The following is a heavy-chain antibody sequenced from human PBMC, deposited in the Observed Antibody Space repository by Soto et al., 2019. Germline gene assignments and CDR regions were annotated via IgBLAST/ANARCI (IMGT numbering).Heavy chain of an antibody. CDR3: ASRRGQTPENYYIDV. CDR2: INHIGRA. CDR1: GGSVNNYF. J-gene: IGHJ6*03. D-gene: IGHD2-15*01. Sequence: SETLSLTCAVSGGSVNNYFWTWIRQTVGKGPEWIGEINHIGRANYNPSLRSRLSLSADRSRNQVSLTLISVTAADSAMYYCASRRGQTPENYYIDVSGQATTVTGSS. V-gene: IGHV4-34*01.